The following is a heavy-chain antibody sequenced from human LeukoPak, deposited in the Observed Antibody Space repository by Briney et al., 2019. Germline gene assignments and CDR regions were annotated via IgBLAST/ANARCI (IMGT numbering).Heavy chain of an antibody. CDR3: ARHFWSAYYHDH. CDR2: IYSDDGK. V-gene: IGHV2-5*02. J-gene: IGHJ4*02. CDR1: GFSLSTSGVG. Sequence: SGPTLVKPTQTLTLTCTFSGFSLSTSGVGVGWIRQPPGKALEWLALIYSDDGKRYSPSLKSRLTITKDTSKNQVVLTMTNMDPVDTATYYCARHFWSAYYHDHWGQGTLVTVSS. D-gene: IGHD3-3*02.